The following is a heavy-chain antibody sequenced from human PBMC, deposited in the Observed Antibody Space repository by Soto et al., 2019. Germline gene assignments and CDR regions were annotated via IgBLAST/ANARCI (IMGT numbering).Heavy chain of an antibody. D-gene: IGHD3-3*01. CDR2: IKKDGSEK. CDR3: ARSDETIFGVVIPFDY. CDR1: GFTFSSYW. J-gene: IGHJ4*02. Sequence: GGSLRLSCEASGFTFSSYWMSWVRQAPGKGLDWVASIKKDGSEKYYVDSVKGRFTISRDNAQKSLYLHMNSLRAEDTAVYYCARSDETIFGVVIPFDYWGQGTLVTVS. V-gene: IGHV3-7*01.